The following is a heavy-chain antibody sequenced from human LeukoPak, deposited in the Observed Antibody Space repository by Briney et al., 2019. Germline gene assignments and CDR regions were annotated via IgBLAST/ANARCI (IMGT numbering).Heavy chain of an antibody. Sequence: PGGSLRLSCAASGFTFSSYAMHWVRQAPGKGLEWVAVISYDGSNKYYADSVKGRFTISRDNSKNTLYLQMNSLRAEDTAVYYCARETPPIGARNWGQGTLVTVSS. J-gene: IGHJ4*02. CDR3: ARETPPIGARN. D-gene: IGHD3-16*01. CDR2: ISYDGSNK. CDR1: GFTFSSYA. V-gene: IGHV3-30-3*01.